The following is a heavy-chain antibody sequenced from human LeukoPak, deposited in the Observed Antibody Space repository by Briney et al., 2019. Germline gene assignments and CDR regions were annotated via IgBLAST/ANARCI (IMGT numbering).Heavy chain of an antibody. V-gene: IGHV4-39*01. CDR2: IYYSGST. J-gene: IGHJ4*02. D-gene: IGHD1-26*01. CDR1: GGSISSSSYY. Sequence: SETLSLTCTVSGGSISSSSYYWGWIRQPPGKGLEWIGSIYYSGSTYYTPSLTSRVTISVDTSKNQFSLKLSSVTAADTAVYYCASPWGPWELLGFDYCGQGPLAPVSS. CDR3: ASPWGPWELLGFDY.